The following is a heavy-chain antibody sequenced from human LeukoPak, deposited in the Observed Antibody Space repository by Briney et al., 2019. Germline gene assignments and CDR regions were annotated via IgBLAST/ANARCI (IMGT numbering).Heavy chain of an antibody. J-gene: IGHJ6*02. V-gene: IGHV3-11*01. CDR2: ISSSGSTI. D-gene: IGHD3-10*01. CDR1: GFTFSDYY. CDR3: ARSDPITMVRGVTVYYYGMDV. Sequence: GGSLRLSCAASGFTFSDYYMSWIRQAPGKGPEWVSYISSSGSTIYYADSVKGRFTISRDNAKNSLYLQMNSLRAEDTAVYYCARSDPITMVRGVTVYYYGMDVWGQGTTVTVPS.